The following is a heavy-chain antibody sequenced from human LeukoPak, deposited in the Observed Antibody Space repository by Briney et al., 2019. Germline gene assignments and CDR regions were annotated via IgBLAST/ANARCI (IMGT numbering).Heavy chain of an antibody. CDR3: ARRGDYTWGYYYYYMDV. CDR1: GGSISSSSYY. D-gene: IGHD7-27*01. Sequence: SETLSLTCTVSGGSISSSSYYWGWIRQPPGKGLEWIGSIYYSGSTYYNPPLKSRVTISVDTSKNQFSLKLSSVTAADMAVYYCARRGDYTWGYYYYYMDVWGKGTTVTVSS. J-gene: IGHJ6*03. CDR2: IYYSGST. V-gene: IGHV4-39*01.